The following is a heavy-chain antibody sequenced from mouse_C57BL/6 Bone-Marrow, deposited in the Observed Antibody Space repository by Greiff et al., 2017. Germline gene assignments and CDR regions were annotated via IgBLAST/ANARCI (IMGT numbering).Heavy chain of an antibody. V-gene: IGHV1-61*01. J-gene: IGHJ4*01. CDR1: GYTFPSYW. CDR3: ARGNYNGACAMDY. CDR2: IYPSDSET. Sequence: QVQLQQPGAELVRPGSSVKLSCKASGYTFPSYWMDWVKQRPGQGLEWIGNIYPSDSETHYNHKFKDKATLTVDKFSSTAYMHTSSLTSEDSAVYYCARGNYNGACAMDYWGQGAAVTVSA. D-gene: IGHD1-1*01.